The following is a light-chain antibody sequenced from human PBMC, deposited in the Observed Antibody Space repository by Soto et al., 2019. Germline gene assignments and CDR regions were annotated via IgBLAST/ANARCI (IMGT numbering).Light chain of an antibody. CDR1: QSLVYSDGNTY. V-gene: IGKV2-24*01. CDR2: KIS. J-gene: IGKJ2*01. Sequence: DIVMTQTPLSSPVTLGQPASISCRSSQSLVYSDGNTYLSWLHQRPGQPPRLLIYKISNRLSGVPDRFSGSGAGTDFTLKISRVEAEDVGVYYCMQATQCPFTFGQVTKLEIK. CDR3: MQATQCPFT.